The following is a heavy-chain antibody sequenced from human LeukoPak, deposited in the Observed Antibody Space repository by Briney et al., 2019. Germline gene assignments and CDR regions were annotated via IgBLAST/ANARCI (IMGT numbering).Heavy chain of an antibody. CDR2: IYYSGST. CDR3: ASDYYDSSGSVNDI. J-gene: IGHJ3*02. V-gene: IGHV4-39*01. Sequence: PSETLSLTCTVSGGSISSSSYYWGWIRQPPGKGLEWIGSIYYSGSTYYNPSLKSRVTISVDTSKNQFSLKLSSVTAAGTAVYYCASDYYDSSGSVNDIWGQGTMVTVSS. D-gene: IGHD3-22*01. CDR1: GGSISSSSYY.